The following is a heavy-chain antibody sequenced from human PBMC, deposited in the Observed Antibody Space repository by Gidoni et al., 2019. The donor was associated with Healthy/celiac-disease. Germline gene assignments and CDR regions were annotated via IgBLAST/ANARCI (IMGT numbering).Heavy chain of an antibody. CDR1: GFTFDDYA. CDR2: ISWNSGSI. CDR3: AKDIGGYSGSYRAYGMDV. Sequence: EVQLVESGGGLVQPGRSLRLSCAASGFTFDDYAMHWVRQAPGKGLEWVSGISWNSGSIGYADSVKGRFTISRDNAKNSLYLQMNSLRAEDTALYYCAKDIGGYSGSYRAYGMDVWGQGTTVTVSS. J-gene: IGHJ6*02. V-gene: IGHV3-9*01. D-gene: IGHD1-26*01.